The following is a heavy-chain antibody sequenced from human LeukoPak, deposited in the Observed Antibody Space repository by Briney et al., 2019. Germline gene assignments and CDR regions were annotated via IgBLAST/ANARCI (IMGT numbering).Heavy chain of an antibody. CDR1: GGTFSSYA. D-gene: IGHD2-15*01. V-gene: IGHV1-69*13. CDR3: ARETRSGGSLLRGNWFDP. CDR2: IIPIFGTA. Sequence: SVKVSCKASGGTFSSYAISWVRQAPGQGLEWMGGIIPIFGTANYAQKFQGRVTITADESTSTAYMELSSLRSEDTAVYYCARETRSGGSLLRGNWFDPWGQGTLVTVSS. J-gene: IGHJ5*02.